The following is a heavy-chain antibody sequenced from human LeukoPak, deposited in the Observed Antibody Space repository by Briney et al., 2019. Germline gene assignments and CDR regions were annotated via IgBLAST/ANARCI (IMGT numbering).Heavy chain of an antibody. CDR2: VFYSGCA. V-gene: IGHV4-39*01. Sequence: VKPSETLSLTCTVSGGSINSSSYYWGGIRQTPGKGLEWIGNVFYSGCAHYDTSLKSRATIFADTSKNQFSLKLTAVTAADTAIYFCARHSYDDVWGTFDWWGQGTLVTVSS. J-gene: IGHJ4*02. CDR1: GGSINSSSYY. D-gene: IGHD3-16*01. CDR3: ARHSYDDVWGTFDW.